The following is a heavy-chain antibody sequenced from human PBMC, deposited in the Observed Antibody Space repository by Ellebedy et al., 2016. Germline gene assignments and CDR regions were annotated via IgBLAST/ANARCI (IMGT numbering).Heavy chain of an antibody. J-gene: IGHJ3*02. Sequence: SETLSLTCAVYGGSFSSYYCSWIRQPPGKGLEWIGYIYNSGTNYNPSLKSRVTISVDTSKNQFSLKLSSVTAADTAVYYCARGTSVLRFLEWLSLPHDAFDIWGQGTMVTVSS. V-gene: IGHV4-59*12. CDR1: GGSFSSYY. CDR3: ARGTSVLRFLEWLSLPHDAFDI. CDR2: IYNSGT. D-gene: IGHD3-3*01.